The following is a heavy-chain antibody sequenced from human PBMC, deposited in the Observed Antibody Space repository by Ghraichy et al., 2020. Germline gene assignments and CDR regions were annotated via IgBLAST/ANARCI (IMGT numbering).Heavy chain of an antibody. J-gene: IGHJ4*02. CDR2: ISYDGSNK. Sequence: GGSLRLSCAASGFTFSSYAMHWVRQAPGKGLEWVAVISYDGSNKYYADSVKGRFTISRDNSKNTLYLQMNSLRAEDTAVYYCARVGSQYVAAPKPFDYWGQGTLVTVSS. CDR1: GFTFSSYA. CDR3: ARVGSQYVAAPKPFDY. D-gene: IGHD6-6*01. V-gene: IGHV3-30*04.